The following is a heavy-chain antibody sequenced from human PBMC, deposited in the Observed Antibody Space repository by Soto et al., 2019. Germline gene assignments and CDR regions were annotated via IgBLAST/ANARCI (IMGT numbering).Heavy chain of an antibody. D-gene: IGHD2-21*01. CDR2: IYYSGST. CDR3: AGDRGGGVAVVASDAFDI. J-gene: IGHJ3*02. Sequence: QVQLQESGPGLVKPSQTLSLTCTVSGGSISSGGYYWSWIRQHPGKGLEWIGYIYYSGSTYYNPSLKSRVTISVATSKNPFSQKLSSVTAADTAVYYCAGDRGGGVAVVASDAFDIWGQGTMVTVSS. V-gene: IGHV4-31*03. CDR1: GGSISSGGYY.